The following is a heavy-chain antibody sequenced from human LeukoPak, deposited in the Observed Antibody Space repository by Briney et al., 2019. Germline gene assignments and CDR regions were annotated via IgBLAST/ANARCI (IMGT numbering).Heavy chain of an antibody. CDR3: GRDDCGDTCYPGGY. D-gene: IGHD2-21*01. CDR2: IKAGNGDT. V-gene: IGHV1-3*01. CDR1: RYIFTKYV. Sequence: VSVPVSCQASRYIFTKYVVYWVRQAPGQTREWMGWIKAGNGDTKYLQNFEDRLTITSDTSASTVYMELSSLTSEDTALYYWGRDDCGDTCYPGGYWGQGTLVTVSS. J-gene: IGHJ4*02.